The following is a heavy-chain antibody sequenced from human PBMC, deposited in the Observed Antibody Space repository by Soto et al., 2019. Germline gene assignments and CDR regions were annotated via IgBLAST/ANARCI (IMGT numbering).Heavy chain of an antibody. CDR1: GFTFSSYG. V-gene: IGHV3-30*18. J-gene: IGHJ4*02. CDR3: AKDYAGFGEFLES. Sequence: PGGSLRLSCAASGFTFSSYGMHWVRQAPGKGLEWVAVISYDGGIKYSLDSVKGRFTISRDNSKNTLYLQMNSLRAEDTAMYHCAKDYAGFGEFLESWGQGT. CDR2: ISYDGGIK. D-gene: IGHD3-10*01.